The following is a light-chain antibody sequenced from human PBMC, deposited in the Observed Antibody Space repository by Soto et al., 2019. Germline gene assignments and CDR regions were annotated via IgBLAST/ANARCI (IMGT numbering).Light chain of an antibody. CDR2: DVS. Sequence: QSVLTQPASVSGSPGQSITISCTGTSSDVGGYNYVSWYQQHPGKAPKLMIYDVSNRPSGVSNRFSGSKSGNTASLTISGLQAEDEADYYCCSYTSSSPLPVVFGGGTKVTVL. CDR3: CSYTSSSPLPVV. V-gene: IGLV2-14*01. CDR1: SSDVGGYNY. J-gene: IGLJ2*01.